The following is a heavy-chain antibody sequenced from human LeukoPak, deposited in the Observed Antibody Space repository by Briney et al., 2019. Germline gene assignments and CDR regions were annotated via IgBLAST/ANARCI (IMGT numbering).Heavy chain of an antibody. J-gene: IGHJ3*02. Sequence: SETLSLTCTVSGGSISNPNYYWGWIRQPPGKGLEWIGTIYYSGSTYYNPSLKSRVTLSVDTSKNQFSLKLSSVTAADTAVYYCARESYYYDSSGYYSDAFDIWGQGTMVTVSS. CDR3: ARESYYYDSSGYYSDAFDI. CDR1: GGSISNPNYY. CDR2: IYYSGST. D-gene: IGHD3-22*01. V-gene: IGHV4-39*07.